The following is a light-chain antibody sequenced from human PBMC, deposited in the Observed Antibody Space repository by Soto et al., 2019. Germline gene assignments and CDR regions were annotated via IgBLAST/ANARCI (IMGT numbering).Light chain of an antibody. CDR2: GAS. V-gene: IGKV3-15*01. Sequence: ERVMTQSPATLSVSPGETATLSCRASQSLSTNLAWYQQKPGQAPRLLIYGASTRATGIPARFSGSGSGTEFTLTISSLQSEDFAVYYCQQYNNWPRTFGQ. CDR3: QQYNNWPRT. CDR1: QSLSTN. J-gene: IGKJ1*01.